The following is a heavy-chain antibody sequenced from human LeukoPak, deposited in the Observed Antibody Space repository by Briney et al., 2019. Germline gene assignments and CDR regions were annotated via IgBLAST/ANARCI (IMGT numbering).Heavy chain of an antibody. CDR3: AKDGVIVGASDY. V-gene: IGHV3-23*01. J-gene: IGHJ4*02. Sequence: GGSLRLSCAASRFTFSSYAMSWVRQAPGKGLEWVSAISGSGGSAYYADSVKGRFTISRDNSKNTLYLQMNSLRAEDTAVYYCAKDGVIVGASDYWGQGTLVTVSS. CDR1: RFTFSSYA. CDR2: ISGSGGSA. D-gene: IGHD1-26*01.